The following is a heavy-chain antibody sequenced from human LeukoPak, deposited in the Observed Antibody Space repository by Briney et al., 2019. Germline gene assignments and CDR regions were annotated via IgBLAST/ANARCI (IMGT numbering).Heavy chain of an antibody. CDR3: ARCSIIAANPVDP. Sequence: ASVKVSCKASVYTFTSYDINWVRQATGQGLEGMGWMNPNSGNTGYAQKFQGRVTMTRNTSISTAYMELSSLRSEDTAVYYCARCSIIAANPVDPWGQGTLVTVSS. J-gene: IGHJ5*02. V-gene: IGHV1-8*01. CDR1: VYTFTSYD. D-gene: IGHD6-13*01. CDR2: MNPNSGNT.